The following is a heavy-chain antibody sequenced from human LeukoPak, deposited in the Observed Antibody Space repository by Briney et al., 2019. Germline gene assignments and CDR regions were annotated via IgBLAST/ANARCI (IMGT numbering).Heavy chain of an antibody. Sequence: ASVKVSCKASGYTFTGFYIHWVRQAPGQGLEWRGWINPNSGGTNYAQKLQGRVTMTTDTSTSTAYVELRSLRSDDTAVYYCARVIQGYGGNSVDYWGQGTLVTVSS. V-gene: IGHV1-2*02. J-gene: IGHJ4*02. CDR3: ARVIQGYGGNSVDY. CDR2: INPNSGGT. CDR1: GYTFTGFY. D-gene: IGHD4-23*01.